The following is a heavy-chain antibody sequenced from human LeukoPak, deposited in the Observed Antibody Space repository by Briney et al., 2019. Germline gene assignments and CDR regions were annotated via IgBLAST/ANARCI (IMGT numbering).Heavy chain of an antibody. CDR1: GGSISSYY. Sequence: SETLSLTCTVSGGSISSYYWSWIRQPPGKGLEWIGYIYYSGSTNYNPSLKSRVTISVDTSKNQFSLKLSSVTAADTAVYYCARHIVSSHYHDSSGYPLWAFDIWGQGTMVTVSS. CDR2: IYYSGST. J-gene: IGHJ3*02. CDR3: ARHIVSSHYHDSSGYPLWAFDI. D-gene: IGHD3-22*01. V-gene: IGHV4-59*08.